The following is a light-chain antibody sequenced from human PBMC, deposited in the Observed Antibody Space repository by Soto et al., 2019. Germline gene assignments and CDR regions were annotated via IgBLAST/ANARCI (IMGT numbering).Light chain of an antibody. CDR3: QSAYTSGTYYV. CDR1: ALPTQY. CDR2: KDN. V-gene: IGLV3-25*02. J-gene: IGLJ1*01. Sequence: SYELTQSTSVSLTPGQTARITCSGDALPTQYVYWYQQKPGQAPRLIIYKDNQRPSEIPERFSASSSGTLATLTISGIQAEDEADFYCQSAYTSGTYYVFGTGTKVTVL.